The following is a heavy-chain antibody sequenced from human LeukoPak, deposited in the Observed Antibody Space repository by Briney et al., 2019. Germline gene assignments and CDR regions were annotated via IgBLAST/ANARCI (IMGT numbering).Heavy chain of an antibody. CDR3: ARDRMIDYMDV. J-gene: IGHJ6*03. Sequence: GGSLRLSCAASGFTFSSYSMNWVRQAPGKGLEWVSSISSSGSYIYSADSVKGRFTISRDNAKNSLYLQMNSLGAEDTAVYYCARDRMIDYMDVWGKGTTVTVSS. CDR2: ISSSGSYI. D-gene: IGHD3-22*01. V-gene: IGHV3-21*01. CDR1: GFTFSSYS.